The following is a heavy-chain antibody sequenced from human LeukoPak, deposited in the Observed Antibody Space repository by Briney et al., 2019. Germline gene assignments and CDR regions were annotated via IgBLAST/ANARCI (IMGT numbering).Heavy chain of an antibody. CDR1: GGTFSSYA. CDR3: ARDTYCSGGSCPNDAFDI. CDR2: IIPIFGTA. V-gene: IGHV1-69*05. Sequence: SVKVSCKASGGTFSSYAISWVRRAPGQGLEWMGGIIPIFGTANYAQKFQGRVTMTRDTSTSTVYMELSSLRSEDTAVYYCARDTYCSGGSCPNDAFDIWGQGTMVTVSS. J-gene: IGHJ3*02. D-gene: IGHD2-15*01.